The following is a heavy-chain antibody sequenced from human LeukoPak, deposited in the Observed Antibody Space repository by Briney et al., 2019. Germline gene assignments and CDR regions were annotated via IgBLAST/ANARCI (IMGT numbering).Heavy chain of an antibody. V-gene: IGHV3-7*03. J-gene: IGHJ3*02. CDR2: IKQDGSEK. CDR1: GFTFSSYA. CDR3: ARDRNGYLYDAFDI. Sequence: GGSLRLSCAASGFTFSSYAMSWVRQAPGKGLEWVANIKQDGSEKNYVDSVKGRFTISRDNAKNSLYLQMNSLRAEDTAVYYCARDRNGYLYDAFDIWGQGTMVTVSS. D-gene: IGHD3-22*01.